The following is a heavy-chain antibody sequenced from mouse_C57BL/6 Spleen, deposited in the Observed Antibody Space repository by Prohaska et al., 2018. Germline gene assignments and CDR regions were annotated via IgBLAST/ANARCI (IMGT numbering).Heavy chain of an antibody. V-gene: IGHV1-50*01. CDR2: IDPSDSYT. Sequence: QVQLQQPGAELVKPGASVKLSCKASGYTFTSYWMQWVKQRPGQGLEWIGEIDPSDSYTNYNQKFKGKATLTVDTSSSTAYMELRSLTSEDSAVYYCARIYYGSSYSFAYWGQGTLVTVSA. CDR3: ARIYYGSSYSFAY. CDR1: GYTFTSYW. D-gene: IGHD1-1*01. J-gene: IGHJ3*01.